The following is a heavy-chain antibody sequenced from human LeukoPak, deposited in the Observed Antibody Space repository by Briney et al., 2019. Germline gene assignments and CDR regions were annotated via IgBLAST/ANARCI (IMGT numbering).Heavy chain of an antibody. CDR3: ARGAPIRVAGAATFDP. CDR2: INAGNGNI. Sequence: ASVKVSCKTSGYTFTTYAIHWGRQAPGQRLEWMGWINAGNGNIKYSQKFQGRVTITRDTSATTAYMDLSSLRSEDTAVYYCARGAPIRVAGAATFDPWGQGTLVTVSS. CDR1: GYTFTTYA. D-gene: IGHD6-19*01. J-gene: IGHJ5*02. V-gene: IGHV1-3*01.